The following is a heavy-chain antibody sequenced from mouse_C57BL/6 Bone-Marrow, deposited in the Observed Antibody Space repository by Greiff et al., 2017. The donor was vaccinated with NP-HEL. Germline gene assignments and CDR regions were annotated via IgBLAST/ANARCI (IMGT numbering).Heavy chain of an antibody. Sequence: VQLQQSGPELVKPGASVKISCKASGYTFTDYYINWVKQRPGQGLEWIGWIFPGSGSTYYNEKFKGKATLTVDKSSSTAYMLLSSLTPEDSAVYFCAREAWGKGWYFDVWGTGTTVTVSS. D-gene: IGHD2-1*01. J-gene: IGHJ1*03. CDR2: IFPGSGST. CDR1: GYTFTDYY. V-gene: IGHV1-75*01. CDR3: AREAWGKGWYFDV.